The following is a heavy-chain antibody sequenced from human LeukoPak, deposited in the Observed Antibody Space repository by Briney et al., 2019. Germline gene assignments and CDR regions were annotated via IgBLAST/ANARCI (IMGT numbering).Heavy chain of an antibody. V-gene: IGHV4-30-4*01. D-gene: IGHD1-14*01. J-gene: IGHJ4*02. CDR3: ARLRIRYFDY. CDR1: GGSLGSGDSY. Sequence: PSETLSLTCTVSGGSLGSGDSYWSWVRQPPGKGLELIRYIYYSGSTYYNPSLKSRVTISVDTSKNQFSLKLGSVTAADTAVYYCARLRIRYFDYWGQGTLVTVSS. CDR2: IYYSGST.